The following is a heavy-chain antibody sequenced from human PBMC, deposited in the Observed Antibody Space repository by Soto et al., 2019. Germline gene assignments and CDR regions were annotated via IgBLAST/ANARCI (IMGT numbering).Heavy chain of an antibody. D-gene: IGHD3-3*01. CDR3: ARDRITIFGVVIIPVSSFDY. CDR1: GYTFTSYA. CDR2: INAGNGNT. Sequence: ASVKVSCKASGYTFTSYAMHWVRQAPGQRLEWMGWINAGNGNTKYSQKFQGRVTITRDTSASTAYMELSSLRSEDTAVYYCARDRITIFGVVIIPVSSFDYWGQGTLVTVSS. J-gene: IGHJ4*02. V-gene: IGHV1-3*01.